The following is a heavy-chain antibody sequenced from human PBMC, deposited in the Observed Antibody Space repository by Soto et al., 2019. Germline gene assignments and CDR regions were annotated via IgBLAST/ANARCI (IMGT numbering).Heavy chain of an antibody. D-gene: IGHD6-13*01. Sequence: SETLSLTCIVSGGSVSSGSYYWSWIRQPPGKGLEWIGYIYYSGSTNYNPSLKSRVTISVDTSKNQFSLKLSSVTAADTAVYYCARGIAAVDYWGQGTLVTVSS. CDR1: GGSVSSGSYY. V-gene: IGHV4-61*01. J-gene: IGHJ4*02. CDR3: ARGIAAVDY. CDR2: IYYSGST.